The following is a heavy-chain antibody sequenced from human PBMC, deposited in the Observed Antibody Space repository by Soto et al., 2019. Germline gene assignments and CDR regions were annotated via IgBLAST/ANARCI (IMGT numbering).Heavy chain of an antibody. CDR1: GFTFSSYG. Sequence: PGGSLRLSCAASGFTFSSYGMHWVRQAPGKGLEWVAVIWYDGSNKYYADSVKGRFTISRDNSKNTLYLQMNSLRAEDTAVYYCAKDIYDFWSAQNWFDPWGQGTLVTVSS. D-gene: IGHD3-3*01. V-gene: IGHV3-33*06. CDR2: IWYDGSNK. J-gene: IGHJ5*02. CDR3: AKDIYDFWSAQNWFDP.